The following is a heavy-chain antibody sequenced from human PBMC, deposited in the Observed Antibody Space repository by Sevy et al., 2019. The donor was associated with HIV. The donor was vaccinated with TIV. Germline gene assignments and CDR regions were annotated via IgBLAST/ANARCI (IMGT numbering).Heavy chain of an antibody. CDR2: FDPEDGET. J-gene: IGHJ4*02. D-gene: IGHD3-22*01. V-gene: IGHV1-24*01. Sequence: ASVKVSCKVYGHTLHRLGIHWVRQAPGKGLEWMGSFDPEDGETFQAQKFQGRVTMTDDTSTDTAYMKLSGLRAEDTAGDYWAATKDYYENSGSPFDYWGQGTLVTVSS. CDR3: AATKDYYENSGSPFDY. CDR1: GHTLHRLG.